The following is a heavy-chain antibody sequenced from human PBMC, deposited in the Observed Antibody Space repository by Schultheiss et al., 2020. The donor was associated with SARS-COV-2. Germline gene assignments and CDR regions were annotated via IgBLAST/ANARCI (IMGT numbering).Heavy chain of an antibody. CDR3: ARGPRGYYYYGMDV. J-gene: IGHJ6*02. V-gene: IGHV3-33*08. Sequence: GGSLRLSCAASGFTFDDYAMHWVRQAPGKGLEWVAVIWYDGSHKYYADSVKGRFTISRDNAKNSLYLQMNSLRAEDTAVYYCARGPRGYYYYGMDVWGQGTTVTVSS. CDR1: GFTFDDYA. CDR2: IWYDGSHK.